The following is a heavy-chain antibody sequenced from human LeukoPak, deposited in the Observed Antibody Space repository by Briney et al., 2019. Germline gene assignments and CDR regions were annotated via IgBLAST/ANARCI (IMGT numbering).Heavy chain of an antibody. CDR3: ARDGCSSTSCYTNWFDP. CDR1: GGSISSGGYY. CDR2: IYYSGST. J-gene: IGHJ5*02. V-gene: IGHV4-31*03. Sequence: PSQTLSLTCTVSGGSISSGGYYWSWICQHPGKGLERIEYIYYSGSTYYNPSLKSRVTISVDTSKNQFSLKLSSVTAADTAVYYCARDGCSSTSCYTNWFDPWGQGTLVTVSS. D-gene: IGHD2-2*02.